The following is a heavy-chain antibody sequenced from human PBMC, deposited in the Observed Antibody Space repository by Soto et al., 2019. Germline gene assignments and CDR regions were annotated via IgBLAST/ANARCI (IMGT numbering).Heavy chain of an antibody. D-gene: IGHD1-20*01. Sequence: DVQLLESGGGLVQPGRSLRLSCGASGCTFSDYAMTWVRQAPGKGPEWVSSIGGVGTDRYYADSVKGRFTISRDNSKNTLFLQMSSLRSDDTAVYYCAKDAVPYNGKWDWFDPWGQGTLVTVSS. CDR1: GCTFSDYA. V-gene: IGHV3-23*01. CDR2: IGGVGTDR. CDR3: AKDAVPYNGKWDWFDP. J-gene: IGHJ5*02.